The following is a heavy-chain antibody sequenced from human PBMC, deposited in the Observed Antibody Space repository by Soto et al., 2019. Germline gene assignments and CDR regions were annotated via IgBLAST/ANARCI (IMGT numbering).Heavy chain of an antibody. Sequence: QVHLVESGGGMVQPGTSLRLSCTASGFTFNSLSLHWVRQRPDKGLEWVAVISFDGRVTYYADFVKGRFTVSRDNSKNXXXXXXXXXXXXXXXXXXXXXXXYXXSQYFDYWGQGTLVTVSS. CDR1: GFTFNSLS. V-gene: IGHV3-30*04. J-gene: IGHJ4*02. D-gene: IGHD5-18*01. CDR3: XXXXYXXSQYFDY. CDR2: ISFDGRVT.